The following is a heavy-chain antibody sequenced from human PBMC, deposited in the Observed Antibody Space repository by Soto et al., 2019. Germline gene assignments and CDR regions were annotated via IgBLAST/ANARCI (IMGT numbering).Heavy chain of an antibody. J-gene: IGHJ6*03. CDR3: ARGSDDFWSGYPVAYYYYMDV. V-gene: IGHV4-61*01. Sequence: SETLSLTCTVSGGSVSSGSYYWSWIRQPPGKGLEWIGYINYSGSTNYNPSLKSRVTISVDTSKNQFSLKLSSVTAADTAVYYCARGSDDFWSGYPVAYYYYMDVWGKGTTVTVSS. CDR1: GGSVSSGSYY. CDR2: INYSGST. D-gene: IGHD3-3*01.